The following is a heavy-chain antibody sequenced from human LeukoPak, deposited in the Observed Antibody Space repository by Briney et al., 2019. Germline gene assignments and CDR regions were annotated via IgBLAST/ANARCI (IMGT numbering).Heavy chain of an antibody. CDR2: ISSSSSYI. Sequence: PGGSLRLSCAASGFTFSSYSMNWVRQAPGKGLEWVSSISSSSSYIYYADSVKGRFTISRDNAKNSLYLQMNSLRAEDTAVYYCARVDHRDNYYGSGPLDYWGQGTLVTVSS. CDR1: GFTFSSYS. CDR3: ARVDHRDNYYGSGPLDY. D-gene: IGHD3-10*01. J-gene: IGHJ4*02. V-gene: IGHV3-21*01.